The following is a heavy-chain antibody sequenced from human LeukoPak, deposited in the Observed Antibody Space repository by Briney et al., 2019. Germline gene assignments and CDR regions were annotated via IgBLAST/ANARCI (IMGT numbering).Heavy chain of an antibody. V-gene: IGHV3-48*03. CDR3: ARRLPYYGMDV. CDR1: GFTFSSYE. Sequence: GGSLRLSCAASGFTFSSYEIHWVRPAPGKGLEWVSKICGIGSIMYADSVKGRFTISTDSAKSSVYLQMNSLRAEDTAVYYCARRLPYYGMDVWGQGTTVTVSS. J-gene: IGHJ6*02. CDR2: ICGIGSIM.